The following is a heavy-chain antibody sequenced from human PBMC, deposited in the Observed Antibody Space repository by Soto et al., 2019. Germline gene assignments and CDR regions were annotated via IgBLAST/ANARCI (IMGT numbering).Heavy chain of an antibody. V-gene: IGHV1-46*01. D-gene: IGHD2-15*01. Sequence: GASVKVSCKASGYTFTSYYMHWVRQAPGQGLEWMGMINPSGGSTSYAQKFQGRVTMTRDTSTSTVYMELSSLRFEDTAVFYCARGRGCSGGSCYFYYYGMDVWGPGTTVTVSS. CDR2: INPSGGST. CDR3: ARGRGCSGGSCYFYYYGMDV. J-gene: IGHJ6*02. CDR1: GYTFTSYY.